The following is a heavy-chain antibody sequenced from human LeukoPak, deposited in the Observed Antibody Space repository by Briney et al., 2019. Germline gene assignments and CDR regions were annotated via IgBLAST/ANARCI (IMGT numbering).Heavy chain of an antibody. J-gene: IGHJ6*03. D-gene: IGHD3-9*01. CDR1: GGSISSASYY. CDR3: ARLLSYDVLTDNYYKYYMDV. V-gene: IGHV4-39*01. Sequence: PSETLSLTCTVSGGSISSASYYWGWIRQPPGKGLEWIGTIYYSGNTYYNPSLESRITLSVDPSRNQLSLKMTSVTAADTALYYCARLLSYDVLTDNYYKYYMDVWGKGTTVIVSS. CDR2: IYYSGNT.